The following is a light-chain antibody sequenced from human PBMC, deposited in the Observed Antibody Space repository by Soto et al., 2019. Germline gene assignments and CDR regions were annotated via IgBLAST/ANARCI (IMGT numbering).Light chain of an antibody. CDR2: SNI. Sequence: QLVLTQPPSASGTPGQRVTISCSGSSSNIGSNTVNWYQQLPGTAPKLLIYSNIERPSGVPDRFSGSKSGTSASLAISGLQSEDEADYYCAAWDDSLNGRVFGGGTKLTV. CDR1: SSNIGSNT. J-gene: IGLJ3*02. V-gene: IGLV1-44*01. CDR3: AAWDDSLNGRV.